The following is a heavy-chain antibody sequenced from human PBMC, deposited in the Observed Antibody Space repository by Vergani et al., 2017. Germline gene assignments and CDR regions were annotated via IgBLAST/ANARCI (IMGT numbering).Heavy chain of an antibody. J-gene: IGHJ6*02. Sequence: QVQLIQSGAEVRKPGSSVKVSCKASGDPVNSYSITWVRQAPGQGLEWMGRIIPLLNVTTYAQRFQGRVSMTADESTSTVYMHLRTLKSEDTAVYFCAILPSLQSDLSLWDVWGQGATVTVSS. CDR3: AILPSLQSDLSLWDV. D-gene: IGHD1-26*01. V-gene: IGHV1-69*02. CDR2: IIPLLNVT. CDR1: GDPVNSYS.